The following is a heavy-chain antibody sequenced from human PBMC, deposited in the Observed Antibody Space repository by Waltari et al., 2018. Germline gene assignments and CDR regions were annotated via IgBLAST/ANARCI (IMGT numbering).Heavy chain of an antibody. CDR3: ARHSSSSPYYYYMDV. Sequence: QLQLQESGPGLVKPSETLSLTCTVSGGSISSSSYYWGWIRQPPGKGLEWIGSIYYSGSTYYNPSLKSRVTISVDTSKNQFSLKLSSVTAADTAVYYCARHSSSSPYYYYMDVWGKGTTVTVSS. J-gene: IGHJ6*03. V-gene: IGHV4-39*01. D-gene: IGHD6-6*01. CDR1: GGSISSSSYY. CDR2: IYYSGST.